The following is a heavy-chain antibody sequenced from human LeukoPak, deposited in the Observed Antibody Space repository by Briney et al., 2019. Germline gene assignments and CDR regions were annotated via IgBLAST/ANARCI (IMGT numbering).Heavy chain of an antibody. CDR1: GGSISRYF. D-gene: IGHD5-12*01. CDR3: ARTHPQGYGDS. V-gene: IGHV4-59*12. CDR2: IYYSGST. Sequence: PSETLSLTCSVSGGSISRYFWSWIRQPPGKGLEWIGYIYYSGSTKYNPSLKSRVTMSVDASKNQFSLQVSSVTAADTAVYYCARTHPQGYGDSGGQGTLVTVSS. J-gene: IGHJ4*02.